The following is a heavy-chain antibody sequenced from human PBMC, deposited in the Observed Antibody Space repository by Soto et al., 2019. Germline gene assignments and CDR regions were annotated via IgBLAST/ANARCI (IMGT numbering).Heavy chain of an antibody. CDR3: ARALGYWFCGSCYEQATVDY. Sequence: PGGSLRLSCAASGFTFSSYSMNWVRQAPGKGLEWVSSISSSSSYIYYADSVKGRFTISRDNAKNSLYLQMNSLRAEDTAVYYCARALGYWFCGSCYEQATVDYWGQGSLVTVYS. D-gene: IGHD2-15*01. V-gene: IGHV3-21*01. CDR1: GFTFSSYS. J-gene: IGHJ4*02. CDR2: ISSSSSYI.